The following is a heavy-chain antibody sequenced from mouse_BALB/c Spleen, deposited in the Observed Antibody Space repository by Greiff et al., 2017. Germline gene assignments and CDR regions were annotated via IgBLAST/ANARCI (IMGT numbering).Heavy chain of an antibody. Sequence: EVQLQESGPGLVKPSQSLSLTCSVTGYSITSGYYWNWIRQFPGNKLEWMGYISYDGSNNYNPSLKNRISITRDTSKNQFFLNLNSVTTEDTATYYCARVTTDYFDYWGQGTTLTVSS. V-gene: IGHV3-6*02. CDR2: ISYDGSN. D-gene: IGHD1-1*01. CDR3: ARVTTDYFDY. J-gene: IGHJ2*01. CDR1: GYSITSGYY.